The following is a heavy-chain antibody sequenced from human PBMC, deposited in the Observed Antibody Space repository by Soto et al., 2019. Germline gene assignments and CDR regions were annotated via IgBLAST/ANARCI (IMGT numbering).Heavy chain of an antibody. V-gene: IGHV3-23*01. CDR1: GFTFSSYA. D-gene: IGHD1-26*01. J-gene: IGHJ4*02. CDR2: ISGSGGST. Sequence: EVQLLESGGGLVQPGGSLRLSCAASGFTFSSYAMRWVRQAPVKGLEWVSAISGSGGSTYYADSVKGRVTISIDNSKNTLYRQMNSLRAEDTAVYYCARRGSGSYYDYWGQGTLVTVSS. CDR3: ARRGSGSYYDY.